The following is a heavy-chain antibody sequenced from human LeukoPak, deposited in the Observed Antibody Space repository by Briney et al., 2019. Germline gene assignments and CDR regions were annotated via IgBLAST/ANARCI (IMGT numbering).Heavy chain of an antibody. Sequence: GGSLRLSCAASGFTFSSYAMHWVRQAPGKGLEWVAVISYDGSNKYYADSVKGRFTISRDNSKNTLYLQMNSLRAEDTAVYYCAKDLSTMIVVDSFDYWGQGTLVTVSS. V-gene: IGHV3-30-3*01. D-gene: IGHD3-22*01. CDR3: AKDLSTMIVVDSFDY. CDR1: GFTFSSYA. J-gene: IGHJ4*02. CDR2: ISYDGSNK.